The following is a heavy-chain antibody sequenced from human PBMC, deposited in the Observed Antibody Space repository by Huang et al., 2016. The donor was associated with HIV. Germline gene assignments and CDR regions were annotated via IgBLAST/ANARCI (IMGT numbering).Heavy chain of an antibody. CDR1: GFIFDNYG. D-gene: IGHD5-12*01. J-gene: IGHJ6*03. CDR3: ARAVDGYNAKGYYMDV. V-gene: IGHV3-30*02. Sequence: QLQLVESGGGVVQPGGSLRLSCGAFGFIFDNYGMHWVRQSPGKGLEWVAVIRSDGSTKYNGESWKGRFTISRDNLENTLHLQMNSLRDGDTGLYYCARAVDGYNAKGYYMDVWGKGTAVIVSS. CDR2: IRSDGSTK.